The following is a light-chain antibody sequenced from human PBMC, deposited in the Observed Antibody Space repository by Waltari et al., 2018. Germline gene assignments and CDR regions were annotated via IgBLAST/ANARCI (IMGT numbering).Light chain of an antibody. CDR1: PSVLYIANNKNY. CDR3: QASYTTPYS. V-gene: IGKV4-1*01. CDR2: WAS. Sequence: DIVMTQSPDSLAVSLAERATTNCKASPSVLYIANNKNYLAWYQQKPGQPPKLLIYWASTRESGVPDRFSGSGSGTDFTLTITSLQAEDFATYFCQASYTTPYSFGQGTKVEIK. J-gene: IGKJ2*03.